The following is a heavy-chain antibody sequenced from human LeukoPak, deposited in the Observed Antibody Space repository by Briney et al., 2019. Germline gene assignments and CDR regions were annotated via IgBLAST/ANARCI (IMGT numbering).Heavy chain of an antibody. Sequence: PSETLSLTCTVSGASINSYYWSWVRQPPLKGLEWISYIYSTGDTGYNPSLESRVSISMDTSKNHFSLEITSVTAADTAVYYCARGSRVYDRSGFHTWHDYWGHGTLVTVSS. CDR2: IYSTGDT. CDR1: GASINSYY. D-gene: IGHD3-22*01. J-gene: IGHJ4*03. CDR3: ARGSRVYDRSGFHTWHDY. V-gene: IGHV4-59*01.